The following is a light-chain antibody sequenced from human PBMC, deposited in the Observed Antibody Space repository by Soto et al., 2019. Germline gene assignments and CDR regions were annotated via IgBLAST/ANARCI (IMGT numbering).Light chain of an antibody. CDR3: KQYNNWRPWT. CDR2: GAS. CDR1: QSVSSN. Sequence: EIVMTQSPATLSVSPGERATLSCRASQSVSSNLAWYQQKPGQAPRLLIYGASTRATGIPARFSGSGSGTEFNLTISSMKSEDFAVYYCKQYNNWRPWTFGQGTKVEIK. V-gene: IGKV3D-15*01. J-gene: IGKJ1*01.